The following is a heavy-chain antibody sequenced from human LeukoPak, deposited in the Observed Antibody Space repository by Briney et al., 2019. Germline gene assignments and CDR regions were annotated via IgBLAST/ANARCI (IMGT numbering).Heavy chain of an antibody. CDR1: GYSFTSYG. Sequence: ASVKVSCKASGYSFTSYGISWVRQAPGQGLEWMGWISAYNGNTRYAQKLQGRVTMTTDTSTSTAYMELRSLRSDDTAVYYCARAQDIVEVPAAIPIGYFDYWGQGTLVTVSS. J-gene: IGHJ4*02. D-gene: IGHD2-2*02. CDR3: ARAQDIVEVPAAIPIGYFDY. V-gene: IGHV1-18*01. CDR2: ISAYNGNT.